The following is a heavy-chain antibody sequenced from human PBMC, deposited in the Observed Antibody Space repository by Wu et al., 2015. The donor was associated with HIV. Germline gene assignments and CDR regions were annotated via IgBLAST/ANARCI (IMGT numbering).Heavy chain of an antibody. CDR2: ISAQNGNR. CDR1: GYIFSDFG. D-gene: IGHD3-22*01. Sequence: VQLVQSGGEVEKPGASVKVACKSSGYIFSDFGVHWVRQAPGEGLEWMGWISAQNGNRKYAQKFQGRVTMTTETSSSTAYMELRSLRSEDTAVYFCARGHYYDTSSSPIYWGPGTRVTVSS. V-gene: IGHV1-18*01. J-gene: IGHJ4*02. CDR3: ARGHYYDTSSSPIY.